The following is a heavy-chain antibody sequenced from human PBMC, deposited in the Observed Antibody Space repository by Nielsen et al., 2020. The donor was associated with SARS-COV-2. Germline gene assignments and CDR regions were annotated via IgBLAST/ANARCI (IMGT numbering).Heavy chain of an antibody. CDR2: IKSKTDGGTT. Sequence: VRQAPGKGLEWVGRIKSKTDGGTTDYAAPVKGRFTISRDDSKNTLYLQMNSLKTEDTAAYYCTTTGVIAARRLNNYWGQGTLVTVSS. J-gene: IGHJ4*02. D-gene: IGHD6-6*01. CDR3: TTTGVIAARRLNNY. V-gene: IGHV3-15*01.